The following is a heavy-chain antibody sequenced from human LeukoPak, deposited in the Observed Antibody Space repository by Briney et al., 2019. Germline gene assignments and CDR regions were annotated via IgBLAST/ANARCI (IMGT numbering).Heavy chain of an antibody. V-gene: IGHV1-46*01. CDR1: GYTFTSYS. CDR2: INPSGGST. J-gene: IGHJ4*02. D-gene: IGHD5/OR15-5a*01. CDR3: VSFSTVYGRSAMDY. Sequence: ASVKVSCKVSGYTFTSYSMHWVRQAPGQGLEWMGIINPSGGSTYYAQKFQGRVTMTRDTSTSTVYMELSSLRSEDTAVYYCVSFSTVYGRSAMDYWGQGTLVTVSS.